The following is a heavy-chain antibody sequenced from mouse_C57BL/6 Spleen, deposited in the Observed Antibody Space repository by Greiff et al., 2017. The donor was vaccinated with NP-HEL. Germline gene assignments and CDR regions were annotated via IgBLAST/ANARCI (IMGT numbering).Heavy chain of an antibody. CDR2: ISSGGSYT. Sequence: EVQGVESGGDLVKPGGSLKLSCAASGFTFSSYGMSWVRQTPDKRLEWVATISSGGSYTYYPDSVKGRFTISRDNAKNTLYLQMSSLKSEDTAMYYCARQGGYYYGSSYTYAMDYWGQGTSVTVSS. J-gene: IGHJ4*01. V-gene: IGHV5-6*01. D-gene: IGHD1-1*01. CDR1: GFTFSSYG. CDR3: ARQGGYYYGSSYTYAMDY.